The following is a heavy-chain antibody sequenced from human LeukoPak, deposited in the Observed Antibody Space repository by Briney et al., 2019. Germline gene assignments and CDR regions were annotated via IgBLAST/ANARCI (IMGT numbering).Heavy chain of an antibody. CDR1: GFTFSSSW. Sequence: QPGGSLRLSCAASGFTFSSSWMNWVRQAPGKGLVWVSRISADESTTTYADSVKGRFTISRDNAKNTLYLQMNSLRAEDTAVYYCARDFSFGPWGQGTLVTVSS. D-gene: IGHD2/OR15-2a*01. CDR2: ISADESTT. V-gene: IGHV3-74*01. CDR3: ARDFSFGP. J-gene: IGHJ5*02.